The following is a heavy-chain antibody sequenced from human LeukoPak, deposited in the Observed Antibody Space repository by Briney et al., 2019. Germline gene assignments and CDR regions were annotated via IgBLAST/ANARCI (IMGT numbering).Heavy chain of an antibody. D-gene: IGHD4-17*01. CDR2: INHSGST. Sequence: SETLSLTCAAYGGSFSGYYWSWIRQPPGKGLEWIGEINHSGSTNYNPSLKSRVTISVDRSKNQFSLKLNSVTAADTAVYYCARDRYGDHTYFDYWGQGTLVTVSS. CDR3: ARDRYGDHTYFDY. J-gene: IGHJ4*02. CDR1: GGSFSGYY. V-gene: IGHV4-34*01.